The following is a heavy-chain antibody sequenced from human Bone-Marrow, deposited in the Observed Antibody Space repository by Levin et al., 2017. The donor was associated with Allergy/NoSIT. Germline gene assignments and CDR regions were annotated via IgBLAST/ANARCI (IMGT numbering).Heavy chain of an antibody. CDR2: IYYIGTT. CDR1: GESITAGGYY. Sequence: SQTLSLTCSVSGESITAGGYYWTWIRQRPNKGLEWIGYIYYIGTTDYNPSLKSRATISLDTPKNLFSLKLTSMTAADTAVYFCARVPAAVRWFDPWGRGTLVTVS. V-gene: IGHV4-31*03. CDR3: ARVPAAVRWFDP. J-gene: IGHJ5*02. D-gene: IGHD3-10*02.